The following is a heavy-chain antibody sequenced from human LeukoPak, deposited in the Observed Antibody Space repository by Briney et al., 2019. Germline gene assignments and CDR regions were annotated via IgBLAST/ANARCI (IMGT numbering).Heavy chain of an antibody. J-gene: IGHJ4*02. CDR2: IYGGGNI. D-gene: IGHD2-2*01. CDR1: GFTVSSNY. Sequence: GGSLRLSCAASGFTVSSNYMNWVRQAPGKGLEWVSVIYGGGNIYYADSVKGRFTISRDNSKNTLYLQMNSLRAEDTAVYYCARDEGWGSVVPAAINYWGQGTLVTVSS. CDR3: ARDEGWGSVVPAAINY. V-gene: IGHV3-53*01.